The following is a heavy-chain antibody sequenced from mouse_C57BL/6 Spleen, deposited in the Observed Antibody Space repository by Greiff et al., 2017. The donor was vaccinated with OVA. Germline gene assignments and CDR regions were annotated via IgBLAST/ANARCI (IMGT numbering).Heavy chain of an antibody. CDR2: INPNYGTT. D-gene: IGHD2-4*01. CDR1: GYSFTDYN. V-gene: IGHV1-39*01. CDR3: ARSNDYEGYFDY. J-gene: IGHJ2*01. Sequence: EVKLMESGPELVKPGASVKISCKASGYSFTDYNMNWVKQSNGKSLEWIGVINPNYGTTSYNQKFKGKATLTVDQSSSTAYMQLNSLTSEDSAVYYCARSNDYEGYFDYWGQGTTLTVSS.